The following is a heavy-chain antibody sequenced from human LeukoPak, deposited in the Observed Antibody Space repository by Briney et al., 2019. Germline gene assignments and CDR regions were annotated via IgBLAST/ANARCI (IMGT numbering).Heavy chain of an antibody. J-gene: IGHJ4*02. V-gene: IGHV4-34*01. Sequence: SETLSLTCAVYGGSFSGYYWSWIRQPPEKGLEWIGEINHSGSTNYNPSLKSRVTISVDTSKNQFSLKLSSVTAADTAVYYCASLTGMVVKRPTYYRYYFDYWGQGTLVTVSS. D-gene: IGHD2-15*01. CDR3: ASLTGMVVKRPTYYRYYFDY. CDR2: INHSGST. CDR1: GGSFSGYY.